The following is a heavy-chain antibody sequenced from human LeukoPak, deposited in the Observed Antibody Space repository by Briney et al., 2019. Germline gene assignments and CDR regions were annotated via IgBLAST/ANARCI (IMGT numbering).Heavy chain of an antibody. CDR2: IYHTGST. CDR1: GFTLSSYNM. Sequence: GSLRLSCAASGFTLSSYNMNWVRQAPGKGLEWIGEIYHTGSTNFNPSLRSRVTISIDKSKSQISLNLSSVTAADTAVYYCARGLAWALDSWGQGSQVTVSS. J-gene: IGHJ4*02. V-gene: IGHV4-4*02. D-gene: IGHD1-26*01. CDR3: ARGLAWALDS.